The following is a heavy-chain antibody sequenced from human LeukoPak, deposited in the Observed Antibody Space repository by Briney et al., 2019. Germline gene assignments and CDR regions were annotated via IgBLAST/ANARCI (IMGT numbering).Heavy chain of an antibody. D-gene: IGHD5-18*01. J-gene: IGHJ4*02. Sequence: GSLKLSCAASGFTFSNYAMSWVRQPPGKGLEWIGEINHSGSTNYNPSLKSRVTISVDTSKNQFSLKLSSVTAADTAVYYCARGDPRIQLWLVYWGQGTLVTVSS. V-gene: IGHV4-34*01. CDR1: GFTFSNYA. CDR3: ARGDPRIQLWLVY. CDR2: INHSGST.